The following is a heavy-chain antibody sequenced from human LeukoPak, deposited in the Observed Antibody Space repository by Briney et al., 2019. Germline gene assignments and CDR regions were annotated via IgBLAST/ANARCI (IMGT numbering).Heavy chain of an antibody. CDR3: ARDHSGWSDFDY. D-gene: IGHD6-19*01. V-gene: IGHV3-53*01. CDR1: GFTVSTNY. Sequence: GGSLRLPCAAPGFTVSTNYMHWVRQAPGKGLEWVSVIYPGGYTYYADSVQGRFTISRDNSKNTLYLQMNSLRADDTAMYYCARDHSGWSDFDYWGQGTLVTVSS. CDR2: IYPGGYT. J-gene: IGHJ4*02.